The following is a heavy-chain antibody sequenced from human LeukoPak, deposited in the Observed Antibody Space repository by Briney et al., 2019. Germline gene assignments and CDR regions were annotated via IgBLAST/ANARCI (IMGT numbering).Heavy chain of an antibody. CDR2: VSGSGGST. CDR3: AKDLDIVATITGN. CDR1: GFTFSSYA. D-gene: IGHD5-12*01. V-gene: IGHV3-23*01. J-gene: IGHJ4*02. Sequence: GGSLRLSCAASGFTFSSYAMSWVRQARGKGLEWVSGVSGSGGSTYYADFVKGRFTISRDNSKNTLYLQMNSLRAEDTAVYYCAKDLDIVATITGNWGQGTLVTVSS.